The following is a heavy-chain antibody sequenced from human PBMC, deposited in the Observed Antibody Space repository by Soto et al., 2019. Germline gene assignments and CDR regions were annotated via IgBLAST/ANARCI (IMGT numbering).Heavy chain of an antibody. Sequence: AGGSLRLSCAASGFTFSSYSMNWVRQAPGKGLEWVSSISSSSSYIYYADSVKGRFTISRDNAKNSLYLQMNSLRAEDTAVYYCARDVRGWQQLVTLNYYYYGMDVWGQGTTVTVSS. CDR3: ARDVRGWQQLVTLNYYYYGMDV. CDR1: GFTFSSYS. J-gene: IGHJ6*02. D-gene: IGHD6-13*01. CDR2: ISSSSSYI. V-gene: IGHV3-21*01.